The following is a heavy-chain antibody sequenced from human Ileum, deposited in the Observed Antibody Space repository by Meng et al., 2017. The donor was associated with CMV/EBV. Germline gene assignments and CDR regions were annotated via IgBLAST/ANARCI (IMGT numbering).Heavy chain of an antibody. CDR3: VKDGGYSDYEVFDY. Sequence: GGSLRLSCAGSGFTFGTYAMGWVRQAPGKGLEWLSFIGSGGSSAYYADSVKGRFTVSRDNSKATLYLEMTSLRVDDTAVYYCVKDGGYSDYEVFDYWGQGALVTVSS. CDR2: IGSGGSSA. D-gene: IGHD5-12*01. J-gene: IGHJ4*02. CDR1: GFTFGTYA. V-gene: IGHV3-23*03.